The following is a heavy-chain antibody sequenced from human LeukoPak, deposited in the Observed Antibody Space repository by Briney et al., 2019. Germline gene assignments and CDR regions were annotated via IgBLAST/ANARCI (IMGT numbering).Heavy chain of an antibody. V-gene: IGHV1-18*01. Sequence: ASVKVSCKASGYTFTSYGISWVRQAPGQGLEWMGWISAYNGNTNYAQKLQGRVTMTTDTSTSTAYMELRSLRSDDTAVYYCASGRRGGILTWDDAFDIWGQGTMVTVSS. CDR1: GYTFTSYG. CDR3: ASGRRGGILTWDDAFDI. CDR2: ISAYNGNT. J-gene: IGHJ3*02. D-gene: IGHD3-9*01.